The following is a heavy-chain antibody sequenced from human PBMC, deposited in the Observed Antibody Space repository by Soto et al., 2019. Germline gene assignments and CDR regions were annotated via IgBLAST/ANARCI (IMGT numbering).Heavy chain of an antibody. Sequence: SETLSLTYAVSGGSIRSSNWWSWVRQPPGKGLEWIGETYHGESTNYNPSLKSRVTISVDKPKNQLSLKLNSVTAADTAVYYCARREVVIGHYYGMDVWGQGTTVTVSS. CDR2: TYHGEST. D-gene: IGHD3-22*01. CDR3: ARREVVIGHYYGMDV. V-gene: IGHV4-4*02. CDR1: GGSIRSSNW. J-gene: IGHJ6*02.